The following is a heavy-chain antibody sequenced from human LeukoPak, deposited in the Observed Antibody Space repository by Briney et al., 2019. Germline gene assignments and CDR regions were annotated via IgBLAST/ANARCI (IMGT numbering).Heavy chain of an antibody. CDR1: GFTFSISW. CDR2: IDKHGSGK. D-gene: IGHD1-26*01. J-gene: IGHJ4*02. Sequence: PGGSLRLSCVASGFTFSISWVTWVRQAPGKGLEWVANIDKHGSGKYYVDPVKGRFAISRDYASNSVFLQMDSLRAEDTSVYYCARDAGWGYYDLWGQGTPVTVSS. CDR3: ARDAGWGYYDL. V-gene: IGHV3-7*01.